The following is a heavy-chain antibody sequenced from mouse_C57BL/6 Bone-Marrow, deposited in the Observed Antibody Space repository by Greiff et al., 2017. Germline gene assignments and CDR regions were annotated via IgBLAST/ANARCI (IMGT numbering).Heavy chain of an antibody. V-gene: IGHV5-6*01. CDR1: GFTFSSYG. Sequence: EVNVVESGGDLVKPGGSLKLSCAASGFTFSSYGMSWVRQTPDKRLEWVATISSGGSYTYYPDSVKGRFTLSRDNAKNTLYLQMSSLKSEDTAVYYCARLDSSCDFVYWGQGTPLTVSS. CDR2: ISSGGSYT. D-gene: IGHD3-2*02. J-gene: IGHJ2*01. CDR3: ARLDSSCDFVY.